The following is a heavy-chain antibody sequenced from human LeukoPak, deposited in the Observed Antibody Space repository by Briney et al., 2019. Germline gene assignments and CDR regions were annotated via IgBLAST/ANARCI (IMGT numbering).Heavy chain of an antibody. CDR3: ARRRIQLWPIGPNYFDY. J-gene: IGHJ4*02. CDR1: GHSISSGYY. V-gene: IGHV4-38-2*01. CDR2: IYHSGST. Sequence: SETLSLTCAVSGHSISSGYYWGWVRQPPGKGLEWIGRIYHSGSTCYNPSLKSRVTISVDTSKNQFSLKLSSVTAADTAVYYCARRRIQLWPIGPNYFDYWGQGTLVTVPS. D-gene: IGHD5-18*01.